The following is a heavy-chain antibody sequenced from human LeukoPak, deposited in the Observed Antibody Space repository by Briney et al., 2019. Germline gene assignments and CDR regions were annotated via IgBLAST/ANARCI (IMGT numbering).Heavy chain of an antibody. CDR3: ARDFTGYYDQ. J-gene: IGHJ4*02. V-gene: IGHV3-74*01. CDR1: GFIFSPYW. Sequence: GGSLRLSCAASGFIFSPYWVHWVRQAPGKGLVWVARINPDGSTTNYADSVNGRFTISRDNAKNTLYLQMNSLRAEDTAIYYCARDFTGYYDQWGQGTLVTVSS. CDR2: INPDGSTT. D-gene: IGHD3-9*01.